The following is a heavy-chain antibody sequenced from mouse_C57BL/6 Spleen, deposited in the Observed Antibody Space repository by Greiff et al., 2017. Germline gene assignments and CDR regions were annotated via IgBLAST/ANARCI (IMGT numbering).Heavy chain of an antibody. CDR2: IYPGDGDT. CDR1: GYAFSSSW. D-gene: IGHD2-4*01. V-gene: IGHV1-82*01. CDR3: ARSGIYYDYDGFAY. J-gene: IGHJ3*01. Sequence: QVQLQHSGPELVKPGASVKISCKASGYAFSSSWMNWVKQRPGKGLEWIGRIYPGDGDTNYNGKFKGKATLTADKSSSTAYMQLSSLTSEDSAVYFCARSGIYYDYDGFAYWGQGTLVTVSA.